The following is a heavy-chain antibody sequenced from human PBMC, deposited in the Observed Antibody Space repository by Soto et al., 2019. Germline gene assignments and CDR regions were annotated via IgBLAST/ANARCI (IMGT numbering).Heavy chain of an antibody. CDR3: ARSYDSSGYWLDDAFDI. Sequence: GGSLSLSYAASGFNFSSYAMHWVRQAPGKGLEYVSAISSNGGSTYYADSVKGRFTISRDNSKNTLYLQMGSLRAEDMAVYYCARSYDSSGYWLDDAFDIWGQGTMVTVSS. CDR1: GFNFSSYA. J-gene: IGHJ3*02. CDR2: ISSNGGST. D-gene: IGHD3-22*01. V-gene: IGHV3-64*02.